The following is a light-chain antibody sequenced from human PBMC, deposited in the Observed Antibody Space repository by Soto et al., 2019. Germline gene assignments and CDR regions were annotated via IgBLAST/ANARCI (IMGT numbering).Light chain of an antibody. V-gene: IGKV1-39*01. CDR1: QSISSY. CDR2: AAS. J-gene: IGKJ1*01. Sequence: DIHMTQSASSLSASVGDRFTITCRASQSISSYLNWYQQKPGKAPKVLIYAASTLHSGVPSRFSGSGSGTAFTPTISSLQPEDFATYYCQQSYTNPWTFGQGTKVDIK. CDR3: QQSYTNPWT.